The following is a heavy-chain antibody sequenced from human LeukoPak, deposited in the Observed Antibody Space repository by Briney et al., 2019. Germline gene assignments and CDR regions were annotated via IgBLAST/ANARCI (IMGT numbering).Heavy chain of an antibody. CDR1: GFTFSDYY. D-gene: IGHD5-12*01. CDR3: ANSAWLHWFDP. J-gene: IGHJ5*02. V-gene: IGHV3-11*01. Sequence: NPGGSLRLSCAASGFTFSDYYMSWIRQAPGKGLEWVSYISSSGSTIYYADSVKGRFTISRDNAKNSLYLQMNSLRAEDTAVYYCANSAWLHWFDPWGQGTLVTVSS. CDR2: ISSSGSTI.